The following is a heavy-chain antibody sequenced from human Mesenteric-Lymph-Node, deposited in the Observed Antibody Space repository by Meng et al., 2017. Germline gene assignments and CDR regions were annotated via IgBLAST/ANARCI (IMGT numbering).Heavy chain of an antibody. CDR1: GGSIISSNW. Sequence: SETLSLTCAVSGGSIISSNWWSWVRQPPGKGLEWIGEIFHSGSTNYNPPLKSRVTISVDKSKNQFSLKVTSVTAADTATYYCARFDISNSGRGDFWGQGILVTVSS. V-gene: IGHV4-4*02. J-gene: IGHJ4*02. D-gene: IGHD1-26*01. CDR2: IFHSGST. CDR3: ARFDISNSGRGDF.